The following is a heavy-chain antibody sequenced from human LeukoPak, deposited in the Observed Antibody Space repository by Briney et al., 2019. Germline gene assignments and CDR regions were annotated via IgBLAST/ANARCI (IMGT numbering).Heavy chain of an antibody. D-gene: IGHD3-9*01. CDR3: ARVRVTGYSNFAY. Sequence: GGSLRLSCAASGFTISSYYMAWVHQAPGKGLEWVSVIYHSGNTDYADSVKGRFTISRDNSKNTVYLQMSSLRAEDTAVYYCARVRVTGYSNFAYWGQGTLVTVSS. CDR1: GFTISSYY. J-gene: IGHJ4*02. V-gene: IGHV3-53*01. CDR2: IYHSGNT.